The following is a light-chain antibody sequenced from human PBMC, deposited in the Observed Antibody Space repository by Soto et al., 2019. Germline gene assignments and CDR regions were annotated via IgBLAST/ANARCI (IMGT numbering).Light chain of an antibody. V-gene: IGKV3-20*01. Sequence: EIVLTQSPATLSLSPGERATVSCRASQSVSSHLAWYQQKPGQAPRLLIYCASNRATGIPDRFSGSGSGTDFTLTISRLEPGDFAVYYCQQYGSSGTFGQGTKVDIK. CDR3: QQYGSSGT. CDR2: CAS. J-gene: IGKJ1*01. CDR1: QSVSSH.